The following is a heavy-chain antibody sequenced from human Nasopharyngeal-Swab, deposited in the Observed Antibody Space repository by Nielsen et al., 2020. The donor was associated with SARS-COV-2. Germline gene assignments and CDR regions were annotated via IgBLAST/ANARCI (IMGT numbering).Heavy chain of an antibody. V-gene: IGHV3-73*01. CDR1: GFIFSASA. Sequence: GESLKISCAASGFIFSASAMHWVRQAPGKGLEWLGRIGDKDHNYATAYAASVKGRFTISRDDSKNTAYLQMNSLKTEDTAVYYCTRPIYCSSTSCSDVWGKGTTVTVSS. D-gene: IGHD2-2*01. CDR3: TRPIYCSSTSCSDV. J-gene: IGHJ6*04. CDR2: IGDKDHNYAT.